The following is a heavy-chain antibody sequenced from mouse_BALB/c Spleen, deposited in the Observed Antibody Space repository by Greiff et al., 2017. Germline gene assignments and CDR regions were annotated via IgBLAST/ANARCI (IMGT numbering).Heavy chain of an antibody. D-gene: IGHD1-1*01. J-gene: IGHJ2*01. Sequence: VQLQESGPGLVAPSQSLSITCTVSGFSLTSYGVHWVRQPPGKGLEWLGVIWAGGSTNYNSALMSRLSISKDNSKSQVFLKMNSLQTDDTAMYYCARGDYYGSSYPFDYWGQGTTLTVSS. CDR3: ARGDYYGSSYPFDY. V-gene: IGHV2-9*02. CDR2: IWAGGST. CDR1: GFSLTSYG.